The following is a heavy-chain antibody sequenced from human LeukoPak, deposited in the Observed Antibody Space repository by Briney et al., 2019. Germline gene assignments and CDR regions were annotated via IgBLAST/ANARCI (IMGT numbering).Heavy chain of an antibody. D-gene: IGHD3-22*01. CDR2: FDPEDGET. J-gene: IGHJ4*02. V-gene: IGHV1-24*01. Sequence: GASVKVSCKVSGYTLTELSIHWVRQAPGKGLEWMGGFDPEDGETIYAQKFQGRVTMTEDTSTDTAYMELSSLRSEDTAVYYCAATIVIMNAIDFWGQGTLVTVSS. CDR1: GYTLTELS. CDR3: AATIVIMNAIDF.